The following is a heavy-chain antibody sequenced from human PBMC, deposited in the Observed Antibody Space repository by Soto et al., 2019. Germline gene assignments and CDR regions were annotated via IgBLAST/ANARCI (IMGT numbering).Heavy chain of an antibody. CDR3: AIFGYEETQALDH. Sequence: ASRKLSCESSGYTFSSYFINCLPHTPEQGLEGLGWITTRSRNTKYAQTFQGRITLTRDTSVRPAYLELSSLRSDDTAVYHCAIFGYEETQALDHWGPVTLGTV. V-gene: IGHV1-2*02. D-gene: IGHD3-3*01. CDR1: GYTFSSYF. J-gene: IGHJ4*02. CDR2: ITTRSRNT.